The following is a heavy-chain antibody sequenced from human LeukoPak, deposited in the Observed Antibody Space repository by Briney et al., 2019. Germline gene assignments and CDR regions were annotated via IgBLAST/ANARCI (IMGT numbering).Heavy chain of an antibody. CDR3: APISLGSGWGYYFDY. Sequence: GGSLRLSCAASGFTFSSYAMSWVRQAPGKGLEWVAFIRYDGSNKYYADSVKGRFTISRDNSKNTLYLQMNSLRAEDTAVYYCAPISLGSGWGYYFDYWGQGTLVTVSS. CDR1: GFTFSSYA. V-gene: IGHV3-30*02. J-gene: IGHJ4*02. D-gene: IGHD6-19*01. CDR2: IRYDGSNK.